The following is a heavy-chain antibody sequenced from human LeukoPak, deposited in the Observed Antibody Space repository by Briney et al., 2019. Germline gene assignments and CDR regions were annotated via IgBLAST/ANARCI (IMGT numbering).Heavy chain of an antibody. D-gene: IGHD2-2*01. CDR1: GYTFTSYG. CDR3: ARSRYCSCTSCSRDDY. V-gene: IGHV1-18*01. Sequence: ASVKVSCKASGYTFTSYGISWVRQAPGQGLEWMGWTSAYNGNTNYAQKLQGRVTMTTDTSTSTAYMELRSLRSDDTAVYYCARSRYCSCTSCSRDDYWGQGTLVTVSS. J-gene: IGHJ4*02. CDR2: TSAYNGNT.